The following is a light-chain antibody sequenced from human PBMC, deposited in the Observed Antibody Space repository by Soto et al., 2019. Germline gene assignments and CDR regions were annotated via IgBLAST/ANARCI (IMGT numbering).Light chain of an antibody. J-gene: IGLJ1*01. V-gene: IGLV2-14*03. CDR1: SNDIGTYDY. Sequence: QFVLTQPASVSGSPGQSITISCTGTSNDIGTYDYVSWYQQHPGKVPKLMIFDVSNRPSGVSNRFSGSKSGNTASLTISGLQAEDEADYYCCSYTGISTLYVFGSGTKVTVL. CDR3: CSYTGISTLYV. CDR2: DVS.